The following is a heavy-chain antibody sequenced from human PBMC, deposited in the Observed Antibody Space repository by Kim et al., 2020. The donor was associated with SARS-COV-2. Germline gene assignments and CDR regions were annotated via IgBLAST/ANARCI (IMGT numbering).Heavy chain of an antibody. Sequence: SETLSLTCTVSDVSINSYCWTWIRQSPDKGLEWIGCIYYRGSNHYNPSPKRRVTISLDTSTKHFSLRLASVTAAYTAIYYCMGALGDNPYYRFDPWGQGT. J-gene: IGHJ5*02. CDR1: DVSINSYC. CDR2: IYYRGSN. CDR3: MGALGDNPYYRFDP. V-gene: IGHV4-59*13. D-gene: IGHD3-16*01.